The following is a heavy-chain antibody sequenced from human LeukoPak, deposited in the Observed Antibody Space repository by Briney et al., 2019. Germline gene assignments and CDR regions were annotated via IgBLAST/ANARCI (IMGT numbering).Heavy chain of an antibody. CDR3: ATNRGYTYGYIY. Sequence: SVKVSCKASGGTFSSYAISWVRQAPGQGLEWMGRIIPILGIANYAQKFQGRVTITADKSTSTAYMELSRLTSDDTAVYYCATNRGYTYGYIYWGQGTVVTVSS. J-gene: IGHJ4*02. D-gene: IGHD5-18*01. CDR1: GGTFSSYA. V-gene: IGHV1-69*04. CDR2: IIPILGIA.